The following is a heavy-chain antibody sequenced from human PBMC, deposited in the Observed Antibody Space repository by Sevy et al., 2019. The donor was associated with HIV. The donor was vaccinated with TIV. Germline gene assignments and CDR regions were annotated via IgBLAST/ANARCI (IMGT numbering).Heavy chain of an antibody. CDR2: ISFNGSHV. V-gene: IGHV3-11*04. CDR1: GFSFSDYY. Sequence: GGSLRLSCAASGFSFSDYYMSWVRLSPGKGLEWVSYISFNGSHVYYIDAVKGRFTISRDNGRNSLYLQMNNLRVDDTSVYFCAREGPGGGMDVWGKGTTVTVSS. J-gene: IGHJ6*04. D-gene: IGHD2-2*01. CDR3: AREGPGGGMDV.